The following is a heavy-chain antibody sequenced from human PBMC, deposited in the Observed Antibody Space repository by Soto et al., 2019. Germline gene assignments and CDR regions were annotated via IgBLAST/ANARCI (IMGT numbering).Heavy chain of an antibody. Sequence: QVQLVESGGGVVQPGRSLRLSCAASGFSFSNSGMHWVRQAPGKGLEWVAVIWYDGSNKYYADSVKGRFTISRDNSKNTLFLQMNSLRAEDTAVYYCARPGSGSYWHFDYWGQGTLVAVSS. J-gene: IGHJ4*02. CDR1: GFSFSNSG. CDR2: IWYDGSNK. D-gene: IGHD3-10*01. CDR3: ARPGSGSYWHFDY. V-gene: IGHV3-33*01.